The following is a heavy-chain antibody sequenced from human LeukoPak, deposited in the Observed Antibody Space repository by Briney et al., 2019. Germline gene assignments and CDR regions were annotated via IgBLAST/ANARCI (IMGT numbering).Heavy chain of an antibody. CDR3: ARDLAGSGSYSDNSRYYYYGMDV. Sequence: PGGSLRLSCAASGFTFSSYGMHWVRQAPGKGLEWVAFIRYDGSNKYYADSVKGRFTISRDNSKNTLYLQMNSLRAEDTAVYYCARDLAGSGSYSDNSRYYYYGMDVWGQGTTVTVSS. V-gene: IGHV3-30*02. CDR1: GFTFSSYG. J-gene: IGHJ6*02. D-gene: IGHD3-10*01. CDR2: IRYDGSNK.